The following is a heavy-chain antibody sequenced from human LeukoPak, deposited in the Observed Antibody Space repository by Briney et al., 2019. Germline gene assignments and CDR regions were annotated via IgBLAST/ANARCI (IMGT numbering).Heavy chain of an antibody. Sequence: SETLSLTCAVYGGSFSGYYWSWIRQPPGKGLEWIGEINHSGSTNYNPSLKSRVTISVDTSKNQFSLKLSSVTAADTAVYYCARSSWYTQYYYYYYMDVWGKGTTVTVSS. CDR3: ARSSWYTQYYYYYYMDV. CDR2: INHSGST. CDR1: GGSFSGYY. J-gene: IGHJ6*03. D-gene: IGHD6-13*01. V-gene: IGHV4-34*01.